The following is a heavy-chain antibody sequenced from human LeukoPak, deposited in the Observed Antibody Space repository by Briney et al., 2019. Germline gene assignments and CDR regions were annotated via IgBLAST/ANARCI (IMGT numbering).Heavy chain of an antibody. CDR1: GGTFSSYA. CDR3: AATTPGYSYGLGY. D-gene: IGHD5-18*01. J-gene: IGHJ4*02. Sequence: GASVKVSCKASGGTFSSYAISWVRQAPGQGLEWMGGIIPIFGTANYAQKFQGRVTITADKSTSTAYMELSSLRPEDTAVYYCAATTPGYSYGLGYWGQGTLVTVSS. CDR2: IIPIFGTA. V-gene: IGHV1-69*06.